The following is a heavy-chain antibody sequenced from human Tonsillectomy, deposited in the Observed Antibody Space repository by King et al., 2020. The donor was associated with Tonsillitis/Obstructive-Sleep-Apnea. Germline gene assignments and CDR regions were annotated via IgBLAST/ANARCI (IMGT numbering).Heavy chain of an antibody. CDR3: TRRGTTATTDY. J-gene: IGHJ4*02. D-gene: IGHD1-1*01. Sequence: QLQESGPGLVKPSETLSLTCTVSGGSISSNSYYWGWIRQPPGKGLEWIGSVYYSGSTSYNPSLKSRVTISVYTSKNQFSLKLSSVTAADSAVYDCTRRGTTATTDYWGQGTLVTVSS. V-gene: IGHV4-39*01. CDR2: VYYSGST. CDR1: GGSISSNSYY.